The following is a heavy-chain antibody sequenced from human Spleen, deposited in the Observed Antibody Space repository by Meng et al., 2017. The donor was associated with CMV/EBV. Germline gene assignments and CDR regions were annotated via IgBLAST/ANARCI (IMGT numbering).Heavy chain of an antibody. CDR2: IYWNDAK. CDR3: ARPYYYDSSGYFFDY. D-gene: IGHD3-22*01. Sequence: SGYSLSTIGVGVGWVRQPPGKALEWLALIYWNDAKRYSPSLRDRLSITKGTSENQVVLTMTNMDPVDTATYYCARPYYYDSSGYFFDYWGQGALVTVSS. CDR1: GYSLSTIGVG. J-gene: IGHJ4*02. V-gene: IGHV2-5*01.